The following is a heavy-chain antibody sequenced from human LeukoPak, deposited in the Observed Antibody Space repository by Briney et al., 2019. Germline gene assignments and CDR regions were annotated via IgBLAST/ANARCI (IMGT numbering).Heavy chain of an antibody. Sequence: GGSLRLSCAASGFIFSSSGMTWVRQAPGKGLQWVSTIGSDGHIYYEDSVKGRFTISRDNAKNTLYLQMNSLRAEDTAVYYCARGGVDVWGKGTTVTISS. J-gene: IGHJ6*04. CDR3: ARGGVDV. V-gene: IGHV3-21*01. CDR1: GFIFSSSG. CDR2: IGSDGHI.